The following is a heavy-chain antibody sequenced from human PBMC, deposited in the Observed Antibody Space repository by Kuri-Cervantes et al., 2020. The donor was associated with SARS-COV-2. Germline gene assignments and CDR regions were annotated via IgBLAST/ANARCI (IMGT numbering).Heavy chain of an antibody. CDR3: ARDAREASGYYYYYYMDV. D-gene: IGHD5-24*01. CDR2: ISHSGST. CDR1: GGSFSDYY. Sequence: SQTLSLTCAVYGGSFSDYYWSWIRQPPGKGLEWIGEISHSGSTKYNPSLKSRVTISVDTSKNQFSLKLSSVTAADTAVYYCARDAREASGYYYYYYMDVWGKGTTVTVSS. V-gene: IGHV4-34*01. J-gene: IGHJ6*03.